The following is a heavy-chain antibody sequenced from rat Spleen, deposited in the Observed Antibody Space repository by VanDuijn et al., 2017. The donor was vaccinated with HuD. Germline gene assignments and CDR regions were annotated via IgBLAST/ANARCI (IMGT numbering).Heavy chain of an antibody. CDR1: GFTVSNYD. V-gene: IGHV5-7*01. CDR2: IIYDGSRI. D-gene: IGHD1-7*01. CDR3: TRGGMLRPFFFDY. J-gene: IGHJ2*01. Sequence: EVQLVESGGGLVQPGRSLKVSCEASGFTVSNYDMAWVRQSPKKGLEWVATIIYDGSRIYYRDSVKGRFTISRDNAKSSLYLQMDSLRSEDTATYYCTRGGMLRPFFFDYWGQGVMVTVSS.